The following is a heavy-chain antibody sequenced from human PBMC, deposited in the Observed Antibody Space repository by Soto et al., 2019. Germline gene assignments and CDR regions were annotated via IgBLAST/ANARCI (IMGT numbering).Heavy chain of an antibody. Sequence: EFLKISFKGSGYSFTSYWIGWVRQIPGKGLEWMGIIYPGDSDTRYSPSFQGQVTISADRSISTAYLQWSSLKASDTAMYYCARLSGCSSTSCYTHMDVWGQGTTVTVSS. J-gene: IGHJ6*02. CDR2: IYPGDSDT. D-gene: IGHD2-2*02. CDR3: ARLSGCSSTSCYTHMDV. CDR1: GYSFTSYW. V-gene: IGHV5-51*01.